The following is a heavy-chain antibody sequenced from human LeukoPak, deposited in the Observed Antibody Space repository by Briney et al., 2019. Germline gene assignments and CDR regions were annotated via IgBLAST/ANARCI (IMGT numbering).Heavy chain of an antibody. CDR3: ARDFSYTTGWYKYFQH. CDR1: GFTFSSYW. CDR2: INSDGSST. J-gene: IGHJ1*01. V-gene: IGHV3-74*01. D-gene: IGHD6-19*01. Sequence: PGGSLRLSCAASGFTFSSYWMHWVRQAPGKGLVWVSRINSDGSSTSYADSVKGRFTISRDNSKNTLSLQMNSLRAEDTAVYYCARDFSYTTGWYKYFQHWGQGTLVTVSS.